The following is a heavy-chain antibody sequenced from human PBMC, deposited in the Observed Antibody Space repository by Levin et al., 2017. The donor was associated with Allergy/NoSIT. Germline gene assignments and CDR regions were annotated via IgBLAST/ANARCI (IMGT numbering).Heavy chain of an antibody. V-gene: IGHV4-59*01. CDR1: GGSISSYY. CDR2: IYYSGGT. D-gene: IGHD4-17*01. CDR3: TRGTVTTYYFDS. J-gene: IGHJ4*02. Sequence: PSETLSLTCTVSGGSISSYYWSWIRQPPGKGLEWIGYIYYSGGTNYNPSLKSRVTISVDTSKNQFSLKLSSVTAADTAVYYCTRGTVTTYYFDSWGQGTLVTVSS.